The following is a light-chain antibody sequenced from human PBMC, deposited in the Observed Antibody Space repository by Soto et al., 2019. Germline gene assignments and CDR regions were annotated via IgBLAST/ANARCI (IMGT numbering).Light chain of an antibody. Sequence: DIQLTQSPPFLSASVGDRVTVTCRASQTINNYLAWFRKKEGKAPEFLIYPASTLQGGVPSRFSGHGFGINFTLTISRLQPEDFATYYCQQLRAYPHTFGQGTKLDIK. V-gene: IGKV1-9*01. CDR2: PAS. CDR1: QTINNY. J-gene: IGKJ2*01. CDR3: QQLRAYPHT.